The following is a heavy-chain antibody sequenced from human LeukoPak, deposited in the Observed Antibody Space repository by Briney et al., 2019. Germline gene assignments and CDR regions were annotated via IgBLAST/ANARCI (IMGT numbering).Heavy chain of an antibody. J-gene: IGHJ4*02. CDR3: ARCWSFDRGYCDY. V-gene: IGHV1-18*04. Sequence: ASVKVSCKASGYTFTGYYMHWVRQAPGQGLEWMGWISAYNGATDFAHNLQGRVTMTTDTSTTTVYMELRSLRSDDTAVYYCARCWSFDRGYCDYWGQGTLVTVSS. CDR2: ISAYNGAT. CDR1: GYTFTGYY.